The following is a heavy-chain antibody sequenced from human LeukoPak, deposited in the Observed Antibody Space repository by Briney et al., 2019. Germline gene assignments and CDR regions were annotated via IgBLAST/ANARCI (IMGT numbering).Heavy chain of an antibody. Sequence: GGSLRLSCAASGFTFSSYEMNWVRQAPGRGLEWVSYISSGGSTMYYADSVRGRFTISRDNAKNSLYLQMNSLRAEDTAVYYCAKGGSPSCYSSSGYWGQGTLVTVSS. CDR2: ISSGGSTM. D-gene: IGHD2-2*01. J-gene: IGHJ4*02. CDR3: AKGGSPSCYSSSGY. CDR1: GFTFSSYE. V-gene: IGHV3-48*03.